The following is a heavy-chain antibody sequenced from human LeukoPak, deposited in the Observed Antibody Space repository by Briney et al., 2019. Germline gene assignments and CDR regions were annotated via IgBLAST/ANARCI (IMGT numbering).Heavy chain of an antibody. CDR2: ISGSGGST. Sequence: PGGSLRLSCAAPGFTFSSYAMSWVRQAPGKGLEWVSAISGSGGSTYYADSVKGRFTISRDNAKNSLYLQMNSLRAEDTALYYCARDRGPVGATTGFDYWGQGTLVTVSS. CDR1: GFTFSSYA. V-gene: IGHV3-23*01. J-gene: IGHJ4*02. CDR3: ARDRGPVGATTGFDY. D-gene: IGHD1-26*01.